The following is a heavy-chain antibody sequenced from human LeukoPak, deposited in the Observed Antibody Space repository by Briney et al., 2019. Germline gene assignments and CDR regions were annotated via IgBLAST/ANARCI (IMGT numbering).Heavy chain of an antibody. CDR3: ARSLQQQLGSFDY. Sequence: SVKVSCKPSGGTFSSYAISWVRQAPGQGLEWMGRIIPIFGIANYAQKFQGRVTITADKSTSTAYMELSSLRSEDTAVYYCARSLQQQLGSFDYWGQGTLVTVSS. J-gene: IGHJ4*02. CDR2: IIPIFGIA. D-gene: IGHD6-13*01. CDR1: GGTFSSYA. V-gene: IGHV1-69*04.